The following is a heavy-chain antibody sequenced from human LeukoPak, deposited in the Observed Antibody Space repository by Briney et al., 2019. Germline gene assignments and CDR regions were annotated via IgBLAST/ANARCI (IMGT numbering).Heavy chain of an antibody. D-gene: IGHD3-9*01. Sequence: QTGGSLRLSCAASGFTFSSYWMHWVRHAPGKGLVWVSRINSDGSSTSYADSVKGRFTISRDNAKNTLYLQMNSLRAEDTAVYYCARGGRYFDWFLDYWGQGTLVTVSS. J-gene: IGHJ4*02. CDR2: INSDGSST. CDR3: ARGGRYFDWFLDY. CDR1: GFTFSSYW. V-gene: IGHV3-74*01.